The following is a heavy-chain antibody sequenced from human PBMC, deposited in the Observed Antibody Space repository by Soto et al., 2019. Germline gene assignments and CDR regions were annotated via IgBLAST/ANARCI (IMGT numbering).Heavy chain of an antibody. V-gene: IGHV1-69-2*01. J-gene: IGHJ5*02. CDR3: ATTHRQFLNWFDP. Sequence: VKVSCKVSGYAFTDYYIHWVQQAPGKGLEWMGVVDPEDGEIIYAEKFQGRVTITADTSTDTAYMELSGLTSEDTAVYYCATTHRQFLNWFDPWGQGTLVTVSS. CDR1: GYAFTDYY. CDR2: VDPEDGEI.